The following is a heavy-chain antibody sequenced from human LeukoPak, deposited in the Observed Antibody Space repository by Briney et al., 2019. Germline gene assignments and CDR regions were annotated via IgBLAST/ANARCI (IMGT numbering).Heavy chain of an antibody. V-gene: IGHV5-51*01. D-gene: IGHD2-2*01. CDR2: IYPGDSDT. CDR1: GYSFTSHW. J-gene: IGHJ6*02. Sequence: GESLKVSCKGSGYSFTSHWIGWVRQMPGKGLEGMGIIYPGDSDTRYSPSFQGQVSISADKSISTASLQWSSLKASDTAMYYCARLGYCISASCYYGMDVWGQGTTITVSS. CDR3: ARLGYCISASCYYGMDV.